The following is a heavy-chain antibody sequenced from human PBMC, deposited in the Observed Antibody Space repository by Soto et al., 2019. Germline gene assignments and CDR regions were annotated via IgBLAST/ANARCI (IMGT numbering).Heavy chain of an antibody. J-gene: IGHJ4*02. V-gene: IGHV4-59*08. D-gene: IGHD2-15*01. CDR1: GGSISSYY. CDR3: AGMVVAATYYFDY. Sequence: SETLSLTCTVSGGSISSYYWSWIRQPPGKGLEWIGYIYYSGSTNYTPSLKSRVTLSVDTTKNRFSLKLSSETAADTAVYYCAGMVVAATYYFDYWGQGTLVTVSS. CDR2: IYYSGST.